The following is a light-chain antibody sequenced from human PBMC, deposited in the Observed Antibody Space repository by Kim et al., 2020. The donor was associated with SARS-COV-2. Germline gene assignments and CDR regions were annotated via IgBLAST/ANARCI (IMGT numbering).Light chain of an antibody. J-gene: IGKJ4*01. V-gene: IGKV3-15*01. Sequence: SPGERATLSCRASQSVSTSLAWYQQKPGQAPRLLIYGASTRATGISARFSGSGSGTEFTLTISSLQSEDFAVYYCQQYNIWPPLTFGGGTKVDIK. CDR2: GAS. CDR1: QSVSTS. CDR3: QQYNIWPPLT.